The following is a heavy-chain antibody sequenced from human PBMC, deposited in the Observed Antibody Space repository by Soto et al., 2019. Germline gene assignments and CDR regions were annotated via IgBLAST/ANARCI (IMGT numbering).Heavy chain of an antibody. V-gene: IGHV3-7*01. CDR2: INDDGSEE. CDR3: ARDLLLFDEFCVYDCARHYFDF. CDR1: GFTFSPYW. D-gene: IGHD3-3*01. J-gene: IGHJ4*02. Sequence: QTGGSLRLSCAASGFTFSPYWMTWVRRAPGKGLEWVANINDDGSEEFYLDSVRGRFTISRDNAKDSLYLQMSSLRAEDTAVYYCARDLLLFDEFCVYDCARHYFDFWGQGTLVTVSS.